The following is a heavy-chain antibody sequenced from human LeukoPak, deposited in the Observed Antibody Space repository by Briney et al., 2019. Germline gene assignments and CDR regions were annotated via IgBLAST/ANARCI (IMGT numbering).Heavy chain of an antibody. D-gene: IGHD3-9*01. Sequence: PGGSLRLSCAASGFTFSSYAMSWVHQAPGKGLEWVSAISGSGGSTYYADSVKGRFTISRDNSKNTLYLQMNSLRAEDTAVYYCANLRGDFEWFTYGMDVWGQGTTVTVSS. CDR1: GFTFSSYA. CDR2: ISGSGGST. CDR3: ANLRGDFEWFTYGMDV. V-gene: IGHV3-23*01. J-gene: IGHJ6*02.